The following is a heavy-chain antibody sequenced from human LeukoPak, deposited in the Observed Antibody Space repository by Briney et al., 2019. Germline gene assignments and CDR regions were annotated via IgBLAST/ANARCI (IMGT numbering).Heavy chain of an antibody. CDR3: ARAMITFGGVIATFDY. CDR1: GGSVSSGRYY. V-gene: IGHV4-61*01. D-gene: IGHD3-16*02. J-gene: IGHJ4*02. Sequence: SETLSLTCTVSGGSVSSGRYYCSWIRQPPGKGLEWIGYIYYSGSTNYNPSLKSRVTISVDTTKNQFSLKLSSVTAADTAVYYCARAMITFGGVIATFDYWGQGTLVTVSS. CDR2: IYYSGST.